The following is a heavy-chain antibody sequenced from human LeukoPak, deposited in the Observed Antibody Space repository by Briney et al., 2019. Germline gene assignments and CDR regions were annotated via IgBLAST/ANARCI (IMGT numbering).Heavy chain of an antibody. CDR3: ASVPTTVTTADY. Sequence: PGGSLRLSCAASGFTFSSYSMNWVRQAPGKGLEWVSSISSSSSYIYYADSVKGRFTISRDSAKNSLYLQMNSLRAEDTAVYYCASVPTTVTTADYWGQGTLVTVSS. CDR1: GFTFSSYS. J-gene: IGHJ4*02. V-gene: IGHV3-21*01. D-gene: IGHD4-17*01. CDR2: ISSSSSYI.